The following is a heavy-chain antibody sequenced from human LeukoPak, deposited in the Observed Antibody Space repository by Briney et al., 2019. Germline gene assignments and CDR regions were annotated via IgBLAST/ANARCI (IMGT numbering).Heavy chain of an antibody. J-gene: IGHJ4*02. D-gene: IGHD1-26*01. V-gene: IGHV3-30*18. Sequence: GGSLRLSCVASGFTFSTYGMHWVRQAPGKGLEWVAVVSDHGRNKFYADSVKGRFTISRDNSKNTLYLQMNSLRTEDTAVYYCAKDRGSFHFDYWGQGTLVTVSS. CDR2: VSDHGRNK. CDR1: GFTFSTYG. CDR3: AKDRGSFHFDY.